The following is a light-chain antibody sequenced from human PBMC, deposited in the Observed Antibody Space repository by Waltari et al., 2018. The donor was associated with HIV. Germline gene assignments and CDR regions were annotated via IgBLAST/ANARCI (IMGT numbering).Light chain of an antibody. V-gene: IGLV2-23*02. CDR3: CSYAGSSTYV. Sequence: QSALTQPASVSGSPGQSITISCTGTSTDVGVYNFVSCYQQHPGKAPKLMFYDVSNRPSGVSNRFSGSKSGNTASLTISGLQAEDEADYYCCSYAGSSTYVFGTGTKVTVL. CDR2: DVS. CDR1: STDVGVYNF. J-gene: IGLJ1*01.